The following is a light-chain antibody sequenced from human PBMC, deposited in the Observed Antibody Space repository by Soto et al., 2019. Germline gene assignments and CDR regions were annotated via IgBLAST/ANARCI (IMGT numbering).Light chain of an antibody. CDR3: QHRSNWPS. CDR2: DAS. CDR1: QSVSSY. J-gene: IGKJ3*01. Sequence: EIVLTQSPATLSLSPGERATLSCRASQSVSSYLAWYQQKPGQAPRLLIYDASNRATGIPARFSGSGSGTDFTLTTSSLDPEDVEVYYCQHRSNWPSFGPGTKVDIK. V-gene: IGKV3-11*01.